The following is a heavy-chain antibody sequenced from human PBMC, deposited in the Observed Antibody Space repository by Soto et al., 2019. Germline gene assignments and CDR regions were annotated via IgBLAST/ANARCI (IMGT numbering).Heavy chain of an antibody. CDR2: INPNSGGT. CDR1: GYTFTGYY. J-gene: IGHJ6*03. CDR3: ARGIEGGKGGDDYYYYMDV. Sequence: ASVKVSCKASGYTFTGYYMHWVRQAPGQGLEWMGWINPNSGGTNYAQKFQGWVTMTRDTSISTAYMELSRLRSDDTAVYYCARGIEGGKGGDDYYYYMDVWGKGTTVTVSS. V-gene: IGHV1-2*04. D-gene: IGHD2-21*01.